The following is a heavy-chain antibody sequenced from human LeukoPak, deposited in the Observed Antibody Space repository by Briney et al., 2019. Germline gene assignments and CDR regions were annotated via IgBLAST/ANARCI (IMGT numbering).Heavy chain of an antibody. D-gene: IGHD6-19*01. CDR3: ASRKSSGLDY. CDR1: GFTFSSYW. Sequence: GGSLRLSCAASGFTFSSYWLHWVRQAPGKGLGWVSRINSDGSSTSYADSVKGRFTISSDNAKNTLYLQMNSLRAEDTAVYYCASRKSSGLDYWGQGTLVTVSS. V-gene: IGHV3-74*01. J-gene: IGHJ4*02. CDR2: INSDGSST.